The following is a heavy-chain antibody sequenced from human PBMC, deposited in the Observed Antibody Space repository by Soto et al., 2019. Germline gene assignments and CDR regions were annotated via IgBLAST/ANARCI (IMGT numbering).Heavy chain of an antibody. Sequence: GGSLRLSCAASGFTFSSYAMSWVRQAPGKGLEWVSAISGSGGSTYYADSVKGRFTISRDNSKNRLYLQMNSLRAEDTAVYYCARAIVGATKRLNFDYWGQGTLVTVSS. D-gene: IGHD1-26*01. V-gene: IGHV3-23*01. CDR2: ISGSGGST. CDR3: ARAIVGATKRLNFDY. CDR1: GFTFSSYA. J-gene: IGHJ4*02.